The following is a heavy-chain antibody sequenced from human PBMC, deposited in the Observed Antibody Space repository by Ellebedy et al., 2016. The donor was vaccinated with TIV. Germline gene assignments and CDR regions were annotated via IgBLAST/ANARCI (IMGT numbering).Heavy chain of an antibody. CDR1: GYTFKTSG. CDR2: ISGYNGNT. Sequence: ASVKVSCKASGYTFKTSGISWVRQAPGQGLEWMGWISGYNGNTNYAQKFQGRVTMTTDTSTSTAYMELSRLRSEDTAVYYCATGTYGGSGWNWHFDFWGQGTLVIVSS. CDR3: ATGTYGGSGWNWHFDF. J-gene: IGHJ4*02. D-gene: IGHD6-19*01. V-gene: IGHV1-18*01.